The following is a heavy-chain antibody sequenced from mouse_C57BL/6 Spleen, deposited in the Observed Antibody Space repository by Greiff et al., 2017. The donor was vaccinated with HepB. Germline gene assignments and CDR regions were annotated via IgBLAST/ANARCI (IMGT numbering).Heavy chain of an antibody. J-gene: IGHJ2*01. Sequence: EVHLVESGGGLVKPGGSLKLSCAASGFTFSSYAMSWVRQTPEKRLEWVATISDGGSYTYYPDNVKGRFTISRDNAKNNLYLQMSHLKSEDTAMYYCARETTGSPFDYWGQGTTLTVSS. D-gene: IGHD4-1*01. CDR2: ISDGGSYT. V-gene: IGHV5-4*01. CDR3: ARETTGSPFDY. CDR1: GFTFSSYA.